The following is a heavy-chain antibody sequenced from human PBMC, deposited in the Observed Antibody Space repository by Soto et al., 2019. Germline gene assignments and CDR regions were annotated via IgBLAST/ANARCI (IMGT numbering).Heavy chain of an antibody. Sequence: GGSLRLSCAASGFTFSSYSMNWVRQAPGNGLEWVSSISSTSNYKYYADSVKGRFTISRDNAKNSLYLQMNSLRAEDTAVYYYARDQQQTYYYDSSGPVDYWGQGTLVPVSS. J-gene: IGHJ4*02. CDR3: ARDQQQTYYYDSSGPVDY. D-gene: IGHD3-22*01. CDR1: GFTFSSYS. V-gene: IGHV3-21*01. CDR2: ISSTSNYK.